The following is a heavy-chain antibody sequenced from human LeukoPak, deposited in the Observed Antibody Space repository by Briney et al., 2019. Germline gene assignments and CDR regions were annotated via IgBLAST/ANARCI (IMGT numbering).Heavy chain of an antibody. D-gene: IGHD1-26*01. CDR2: ISAYNGNT. CDR1: GYTFTSYG. Sequence: ASVKVSCKASGYTFTSYGISWVRQAPGQGLEWMGWISAYNGNTNYAQKLQGRVTMTTDTSTSTAYMELRSLRSDDTAVYYCARVRWELLPYYYYYMDVWGKGTTVTVSS. J-gene: IGHJ6*03. CDR3: ARVRWELLPYYYYYMDV. V-gene: IGHV1-18*01.